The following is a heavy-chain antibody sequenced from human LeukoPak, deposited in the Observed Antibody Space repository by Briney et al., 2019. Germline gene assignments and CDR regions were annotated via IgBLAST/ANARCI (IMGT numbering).Heavy chain of an antibody. CDR1: GDSVSISDSY. J-gene: IGHJ1*01. V-gene: IGHV4-39*01. CDR3: ARRRYYDGSGYLE. CDR2: IYYSGRT. D-gene: IGHD3-22*01. Sequence: SETLSLTCSVSGDSVSISDSYWDWIRQPPGKGLEWIGTIYYSGRTYYSPSLKSRVTMSVDPSNNQFSLNLRSVTAADTAVYYCARRRYYDGSGYLEWGQGTLLSVSS.